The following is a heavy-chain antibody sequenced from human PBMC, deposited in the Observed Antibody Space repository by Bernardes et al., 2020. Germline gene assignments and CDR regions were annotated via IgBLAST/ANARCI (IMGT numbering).Heavy chain of an antibody. CDR3: ARGIYNRDYYGMDV. J-gene: IGHJ6*02. CDR1: GFTVGSNY. V-gene: IGHV3-66*01. D-gene: IGHD5-12*01. Sequence: GGSLRLSCAASGFTVGSNYMSWVRQAPGKGLEWVSVIYSGGSPYYADSVKGRFTISRDNSKNTLYLQMNSLRAEDTAVYYCARGIYNRDYYGMDVWGQGTKVTCSS. CDR2: IYSGGSP.